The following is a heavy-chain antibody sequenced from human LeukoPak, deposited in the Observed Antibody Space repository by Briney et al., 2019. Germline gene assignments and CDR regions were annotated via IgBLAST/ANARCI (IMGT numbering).Heavy chain of an antibody. V-gene: IGHV3-23*01. J-gene: IGHJ4*02. Sequence: GGSLRLSCAASGFTFSSYAMSWVRQAPGKGLEWVSAISGSGGSTYYADSVKGRFSISRENSKNTLYLQMNSLRDEDTAVYYCARARASGRSGFDYWGQGTLVTVSS. CDR1: GFTFSSYA. CDR3: ARARASGRSGFDY. D-gene: IGHD2-15*01. CDR2: ISGSGGST.